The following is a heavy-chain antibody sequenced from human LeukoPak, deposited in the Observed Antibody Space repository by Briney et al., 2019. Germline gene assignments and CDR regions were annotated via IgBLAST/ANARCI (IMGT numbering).Heavy chain of an antibody. V-gene: IGHV3-21*01. CDR3: ARGGNWSDP. CDR1: GFTFNSYS. J-gene: IGHJ5*02. CDR2: ITGSGSYI. Sequence: GGSLRLSCAASGFTFNSYSMNWVRQAPGEGLEWVSSITGSGSYIYYADSVKGRFTSSRDNAKNSLYLQMNSLRAEDTAVYYCARGGNWSDPWGQGTLVTVSS.